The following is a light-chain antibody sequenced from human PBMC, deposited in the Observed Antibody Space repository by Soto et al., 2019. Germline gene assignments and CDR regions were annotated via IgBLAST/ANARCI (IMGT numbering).Light chain of an antibody. CDR1: QSVSSSY. Sequence: DIVLTQSPGTLSLSPGERATLSCRASQSVSSSYLAWYQQKPGQAPRLLIYGASSRATGIPDRFSGSGSGTDFTLTISRLEPEDFAVYYCEQYGSSPRKTVGQGTKVDIK. V-gene: IGKV3-20*01. J-gene: IGKJ1*01. CDR3: EQYGSSPRKT. CDR2: GAS.